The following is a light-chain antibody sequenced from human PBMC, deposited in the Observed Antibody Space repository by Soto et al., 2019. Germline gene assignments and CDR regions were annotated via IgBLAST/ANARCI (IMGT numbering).Light chain of an antibody. CDR2: IAS. Sequence: DIQMTQSPSSLSASVGDRVTITCQASQNINNYLAWYQQKPGRAPKLLMYIASTLQTGVPSRFTGSQSGTEFTLTITSLQPEDFATYYCQQVNNYPITFGQGTRLEIK. CDR3: QQVNNYPIT. J-gene: IGKJ5*01. V-gene: IGKV1-9*01. CDR1: QNINNY.